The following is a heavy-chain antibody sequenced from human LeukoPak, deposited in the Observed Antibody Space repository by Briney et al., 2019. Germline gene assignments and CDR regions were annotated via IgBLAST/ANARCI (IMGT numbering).Heavy chain of an antibody. CDR2: IYYSGST. D-gene: IGHD3-3*01. J-gene: IGHJ6*03. CDR1: GGSISSHY. CDR3: ARVLVATYYDFWSGYLGAYYYYMDV. V-gene: IGHV4-59*11. Sequence: PSETLSLTCTVSGGSISSHYWSWIRQPPGKGLEWIGYIYYSGSTNYNPSLKNRVTISVDTSKNQSSLKLSSVTAADTAVYYCARVLVATYYDFWSGYLGAYYYYMDVWGKGTTVTVSS.